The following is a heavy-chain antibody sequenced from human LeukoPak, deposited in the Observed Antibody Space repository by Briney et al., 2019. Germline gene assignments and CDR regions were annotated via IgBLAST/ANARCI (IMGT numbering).Heavy chain of an antibody. Sequence: GGSLRLSCAASGFTFSSYSMNWVRQAPGKGLEWVSYISSSSSTIYYADSVKGRFTISRDNSKNTLYLQMNSLRAEDTAVYYCASTIGLTPPGYWGQGTLVTVSS. V-gene: IGHV3-48*04. D-gene: IGHD3-9*01. J-gene: IGHJ4*02. CDR1: GFTFSSYS. CDR3: ASTIGLTPPGY. CDR2: ISSSSSTI.